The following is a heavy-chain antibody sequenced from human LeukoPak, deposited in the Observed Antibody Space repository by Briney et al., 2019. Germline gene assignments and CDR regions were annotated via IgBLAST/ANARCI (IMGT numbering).Heavy chain of an antibody. J-gene: IGHJ4*02. Sequence: GGSLRLSCAASGFTFSSHWMSWVRQAPGKGLEWVANIRPDGSEKYYVDSVKGRFTISRDIAKQSVFLQMTSLRVEDTAVYYCARLIAMVRGPEDIFYFEYWGLGTLVTVSS. D-gene: IGHD3-10*01. CDR3: ARLIAMVRGPEDIFYFEY. V-gene: IGHV3-7*01. CDR1: GFTFSSHW. CDR2: IRPDGSEK.